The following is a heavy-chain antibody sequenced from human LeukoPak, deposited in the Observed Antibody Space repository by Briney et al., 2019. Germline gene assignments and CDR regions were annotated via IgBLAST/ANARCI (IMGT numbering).Heavy chain of an antibody. D-gene: IGHD7-27*01. CDR3: ASNWGNDAFDI. CDR2: ISYDGSNK. V-gene: IGHV3-30-3*01. Sequence: GRSLRLSCAASGFTFSSYAMHWVRQAPGKGLEWVAVISYDGSNKYYADSVKGRFTISRDNSKNTLYLQMNSLRAEDTAVYYCASNWGNDAFDIWGQGTMVTVSS. CDR1: GFTFSSYA. J-gene: IGHJ3*02.